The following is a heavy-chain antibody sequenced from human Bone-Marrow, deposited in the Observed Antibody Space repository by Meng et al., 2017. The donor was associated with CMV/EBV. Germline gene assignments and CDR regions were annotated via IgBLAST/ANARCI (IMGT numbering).Heavy chain of an antibody. CDR3: AREEGYGDYRYNWFDL. Sequence: GSLRLSCTVSGGSVSSGSYYWSWIRQPPGKGLEWIGYIYYSGSTNYNPSLKSRVTISVDTSKNQFSLKLSSVTAADTAVYYCAREEGYGDYRYNWFDLWGQGSLVTVSS. J-gene: IGHJ5*02. V-gene: IGHV4-61*01. CDR2: IYYSGST. D-gene: IGHD4-17*01. CDR1: GGSVSSGSYY.